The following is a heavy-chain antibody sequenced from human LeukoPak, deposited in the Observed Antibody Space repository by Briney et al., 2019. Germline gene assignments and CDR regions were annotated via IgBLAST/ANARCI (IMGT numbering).Heavy chain of an antibody. D-gene: IGHD1-7*01. CDR3: ARDLRITGTNWFDP. V-gene: IGHV4-38-2*02. Sequence: PSETLSLTCTVSGYSISSGYYWGWIRQPPGKGLDWIGSIYHSGSTYYNPSLKSRVTISVDTSKNQFSLKLSSVTAADTAVYYCARDLRITGTNWFDPWGQGTLVTVSS. CDR1: GYSISSGYY. J-gene: IGHJ5*02. CDR2: IYHSGST.